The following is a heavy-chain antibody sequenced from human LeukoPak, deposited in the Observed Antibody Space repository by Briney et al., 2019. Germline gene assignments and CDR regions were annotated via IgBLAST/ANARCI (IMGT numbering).Heavy chain of an antibody. D-gene: IGHD1-26*01. CDR3: ARELGARGVVDY. Sequence: NTSETLSLTCTVSGGSISSSSYYWGWIRQPPGKGLEWIGSIYYSGSTYYNPSLKSRVTISVDTSKNQFSLKLSSVTAADTAVYYCARELGARGVVDYWGQGTLVTISS. V-gene: IGHV4-39*07. J-gene: IGHJ4*02. CDR1: GGSISSSSYY. CDR2: IYYSGST.